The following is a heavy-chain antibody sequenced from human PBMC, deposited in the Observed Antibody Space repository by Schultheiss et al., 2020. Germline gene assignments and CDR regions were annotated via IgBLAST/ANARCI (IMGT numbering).Heavy chain of an antibody. Sequence: SQTLSLTCTVSGGSISSGGYSWSWIRQPPGKGLEWIGYIYYSGSTYYNPSLKSRVTISVDTSKNQFSLKLSSVTAADTAVYYCARWDLGSLSAFDIWGQGTMVTVSS. D-gene: IGHD1-26*01. V-gene: IGHV4-31*03. CDR3: ARWDLGSLSAFDI. CDR1: GGSISSGGYS. CDR2: IYYSGST. J-gene: IGHJ3*02.